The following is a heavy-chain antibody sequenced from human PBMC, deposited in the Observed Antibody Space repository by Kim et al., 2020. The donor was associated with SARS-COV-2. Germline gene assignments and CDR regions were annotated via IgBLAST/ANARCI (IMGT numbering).Heavy chain of an antibody. V-gene: IGHV4-30-2*05. Sequence: YHPPLQSRVTLSEATSKNQFSLKLSSVTAADTAVYYCARATYYYDSSGYGWGQGTLVTVSS. J-gene: IGHJ4*02. D-gene: IGHD3-22*01. CDR3: ARATYYYDSSGYG.